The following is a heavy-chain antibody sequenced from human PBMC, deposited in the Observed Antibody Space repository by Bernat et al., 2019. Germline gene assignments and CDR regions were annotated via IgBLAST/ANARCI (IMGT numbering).Heavy chain of an antibody. Sequence: QVQLVQSGAEVKTPGASVKVSCKASGYTFTAYCIHWVRQAPGQGLEWMGWINPNTGGTNFAQNFQGRVTMTRDTSISTTYMELSSLRSDDTARYYCARGPHNDCATGSRFDPWGQGTLVTVSS. D-gene: IGHD3-10*01. CDR3: ARGPHNDCATGSRFDP. V-gene: IGHV1-2*02. CDR1: GYTFTAYC. CDR2: INPNTGGT. J-gene: IGHJ5*02.